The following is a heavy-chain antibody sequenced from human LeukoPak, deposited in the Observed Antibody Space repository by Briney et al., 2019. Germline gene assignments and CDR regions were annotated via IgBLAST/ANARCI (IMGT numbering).Heavy chain of an antibody. Sequence: ASVKVSCKVSGYTLTELSMHWVRQAPGKGLEWMGGFDPEDGETIYAQKFQGRVTMTKDTSTDTAYMELSSLRSEDTAVYYCATGLISSGWLFDYWGQGTLVTVSS. CDR1: GYTLTELS. CDR2: FDPEDGET. J-gene: IGHJ4*02. D-gene: IGHD6-19*01. CDR3: ATGLISSGWLFDY. V-gene: IGHV1-24*01.